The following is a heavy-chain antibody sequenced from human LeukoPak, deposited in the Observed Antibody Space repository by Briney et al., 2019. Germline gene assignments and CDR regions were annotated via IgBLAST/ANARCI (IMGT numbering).Heavy chain of an antibody. J-gene: IGHJ4*02. CDR2: ISSISSYT. V-gene: IGHV3-11*05. CDR3: ARDRSYYDILTGYYPHHDY. Sequence: PGGSLRLSCAASGFTFSDYYMSWIRQAPGKGLEWVSYISSISSYTNYADPAKERVTISRDNAKNTLYLEMNSMRAEDTAVYYCARDRSYYDILTGYYPHHDYWGQGTLVTVSS. CDR1: GFTFSDYY. D-gene: IGHD3-9*01.